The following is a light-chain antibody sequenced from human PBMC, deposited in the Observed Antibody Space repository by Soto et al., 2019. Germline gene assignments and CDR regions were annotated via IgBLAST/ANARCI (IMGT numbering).Light chain of an antibody. Sequence: QSVLTQPPSASGTPGRTIAHSCSGGSSNIGSHTVNWYQQLPGTAPRLLIYSNTQRPSGVPDRFSGSKSGTSASLAISGLQSEYEGDYYCAAWDDSLNGVVFGGGTKLTVL. CDR1: SSNIGSHT. CDR3: AAWDDSLNGVV. J-gene: IGLJ2*01. CDR2: SNT. V-gene: IGLV1-44*01.